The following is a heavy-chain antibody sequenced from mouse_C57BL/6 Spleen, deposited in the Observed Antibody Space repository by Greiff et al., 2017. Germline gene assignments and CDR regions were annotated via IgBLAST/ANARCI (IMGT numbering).Heavy chain of an antibody. J-gene: IGHJ3*01. CDR1: GYTFTDYE. V-gene: IGHV1-15*01. CDR3: TRSVNPDLERFAY. D-gene: IGHD1-1*01. Sequence: QVQLQQSGAELVRPGASVTLSCKASGYTFTDYEMHWVKQTPVHGLEWIGAIDPETGGTAYNQKFKGKAILTADKSSSTAYMELRSLTSEDSAVYYCTRSVNPDLERFAYWGQGTLVTVSA. CDR2: IDPETGGT.